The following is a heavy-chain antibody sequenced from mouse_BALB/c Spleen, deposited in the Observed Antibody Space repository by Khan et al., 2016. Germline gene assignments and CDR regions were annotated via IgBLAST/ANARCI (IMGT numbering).Heavy chain of an antibody. V-gene: IGHV1-69*02. Sequence: QVQLQQPGAELVKPGAPVKLSCKASGYTFTSYWMNWVKQRPGRGLEWIGRIDPSDSDTHYNQKFKDKDTLTVDKSSSTAYIQLSSLTTEYSAVSDCSRGGTTDGGYFDVWGAETTVTVSS. D-gene: IGHD1-1*01. CDR3: SRGGTTDGGYFDV. CDR2: IDPSDSDT. J-gene: IGHJ1*01. CDR1: GYTFTSYW.